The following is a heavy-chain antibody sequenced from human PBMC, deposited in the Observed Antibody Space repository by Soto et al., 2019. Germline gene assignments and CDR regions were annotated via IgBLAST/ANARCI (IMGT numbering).Heavy chain of an antibody. CDR1: GFTFSGHW. Sequence: EVHLVESGGGLVQPGGSLRLSCAASGFTFSGHWMSWVRQAPGKGLEWVAHIKQDGSETFYVGSVKGRFTISRDNAKNSLDLQMSSLRAEDTALYYCARDRAFCSGTNCRRGSIYYYYMDVWGNGTTVTVSS. CDR3: ARDRAFCSGTNCRRGSIYYYYMDV. D-gene: IGHD2-2*01. CDR2: IKQDGSET. V-gene: IGHV3-7*01. J-gene: IGHJ6*03.